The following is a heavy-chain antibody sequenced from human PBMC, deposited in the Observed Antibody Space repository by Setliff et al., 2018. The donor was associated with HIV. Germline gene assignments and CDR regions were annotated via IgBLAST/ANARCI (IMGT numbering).Heavy chain of an antibody. Sequence: GGSLRLSCAASGLTFSNYATTWVRQAPGKGLEWVSDITGRGGTTFYADSVKSRFTTSRDNSKNTLYLQMNSLRAEDTAVYYCARGFSSSWYYYYMGVWGKGTTVTVSS. CDR2: ITGRGGTT. CDR1: GLTFSNYA. CDR3: ARGFSSSWYYYYMGV. V-gene: IGHV3-23*01. J-gene: IGHJ6*03. D-gene: IGHD6-13*01.